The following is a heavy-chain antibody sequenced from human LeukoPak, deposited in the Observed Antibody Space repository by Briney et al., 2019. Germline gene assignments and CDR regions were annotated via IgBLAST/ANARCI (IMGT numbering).Heavy chain of an antibody. Sequence: GGSLRLSCAASGFTFSSYGMHWVRQAPGKGLEWVAVIWYDGSNKYYADSVKGRFIVSRDNSKNTLYLQMNSLRAEDTAVYYCATLGLDAFDIWGQGTMVTVSS. CDR1: GFTFSSYG. D-gene: IGHD3-16*01. V-gene: IGHV3-33*01. CDR2: IWYDGSNK. CDR3: ATLGLDAFDI. J-gene: IGHJ3*02.